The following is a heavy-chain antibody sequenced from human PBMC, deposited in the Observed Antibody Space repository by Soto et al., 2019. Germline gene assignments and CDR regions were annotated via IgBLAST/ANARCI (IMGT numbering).Heavy chain of an antibody. D-gene: IGHD3-22*01. CDR1: GYTFTSYG. J-gene: IGHJ6*02. CDR2: ISAYNGNT. Sequence: ASVKVSCKASGYTFTSYGISWVRQAPGQGLERMGWISAYNGNTNYVQKLQGRVTMTTDTSTSTAYMELRSLRSDDTAVYYCARAVGNYYDSSGFRTMYGMDVWGQGTTVTVSS. V-gene: IGHV1-18*04. CDR3: ARAVGNYYDSSGFRTMYGMDV.